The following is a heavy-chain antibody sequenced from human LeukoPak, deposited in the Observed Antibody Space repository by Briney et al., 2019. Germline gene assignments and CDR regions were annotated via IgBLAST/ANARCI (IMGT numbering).Heavy chain of an antibody. Sequence: TSVKVSCKASGYTFTSYYMHWVRQAPGQGLEWMGIINPSGGGTSYAQKFQGRVTITADESTSTAYMELSSLRSEDTAVYYCARDPGYSYGFAFDIWGQGTMVTVSS. D-gene: IGHD5-18*01. J-gene: IGHJ3*02. CDR2: INPSGGGT. CDR1: GYTFTSYY. CDR3: ARDPGYSYGFAFDI. V-gene: IGHV1-46*01.